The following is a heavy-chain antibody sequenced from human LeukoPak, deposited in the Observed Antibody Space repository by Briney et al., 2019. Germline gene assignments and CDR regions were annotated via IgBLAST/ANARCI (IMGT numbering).Heavy chain of an antibody. V-gene: IGHV3-20*04. CDR3: ARGRGSYSPYYFDY. D-gene: IGHD1-26*01. CDR2: INWNGGST. Sequence: GVSLRLSCSASGFSFDDYGMSWLRPPPGKGLECVSGINWNGGSTGYADSVKGRFTISRDNAKNSLYLQMNSLRAEDTALYYCARGRGSYSPYYFDYWGQGTLVTVSS. CDR1: GFSFDDYG. J-gene: IGHJ4*02.